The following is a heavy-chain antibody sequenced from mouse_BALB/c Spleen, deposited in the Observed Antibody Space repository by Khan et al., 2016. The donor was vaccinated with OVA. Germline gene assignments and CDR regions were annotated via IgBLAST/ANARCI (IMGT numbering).Heavy chain of an antibody. V-gene: IGHV1-63*02. D-gene: IGHD3-1*01. CDR3: SGRGAARATWDYFDC. CDR1: GYTFTNYW. Sequence: VELVESGAELVRPGTSVKMSCKAAGYTFTNYWIGWVKQRPGHGLEWIGDTYPGGGYTNYNEKFKGKATLTADTSSSTAYMQLSGLTSEDSAIYYCSGRGAARATWDYFDCWGQGTTLTVSS. J-gene: IGHJ2*01. CDR2: TYPGGGYT.